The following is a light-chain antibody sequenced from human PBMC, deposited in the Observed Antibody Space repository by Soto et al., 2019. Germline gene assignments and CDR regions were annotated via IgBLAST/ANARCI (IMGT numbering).Light chain of an antibody. CDR3: QQYDHLPIT. J-gene: IGKJ5*01. V-gene: IGKV1-33*01. Sequence: DIQMTQSPSSLSASVGDRVTITCQASHDISNYLNWYQQKPGKAPKLLIYDASNLETGVPSRFSGSGSGTDFTFTISSLQPEDIATYYCQQYDHLPITFGQGTRLEIK. CDR1: HDISNY. CDR2: DAS.